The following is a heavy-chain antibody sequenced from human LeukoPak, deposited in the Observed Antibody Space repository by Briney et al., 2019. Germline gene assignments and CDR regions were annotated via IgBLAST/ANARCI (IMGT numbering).Heavy chain of an antibody. CDR2: IWPGDSDT. V-gene: IGHV5-51*01. Sequence: GESLKISCKGSGYHFTSYWIGWVRQMPGKGLEWMGIIWPGDSDTTYSPSFQGQFIISADKSISTAYLQWSSLKASDTAMYYWARQIATYYYYIDVWGKGTTVTVSS. J-gene: IGHJ6*03. CDR1: GYHFTSYW. CDR3: ARQIATYYYYIDV. D-gene: IGHD2-21*01.